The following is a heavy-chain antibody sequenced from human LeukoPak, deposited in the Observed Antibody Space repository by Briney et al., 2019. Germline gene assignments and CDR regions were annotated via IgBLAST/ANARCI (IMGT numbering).Heavy chain of an antibody. CDR1: GFTFSSYA. D-gene: IGHD4-23*01. J-gene: IGHJ3*02. Sequence: PGGSLRLSCAASGFTFSSYAMSWVRHTPGKGLEWVSTISGDGRSTFYADSVKGRFTISRDDSKTTLFLQMNSLRAEDTAIYYRARRYGGWGAFDIWGQGTVVTVSS. V-gene: IGHV3-23*01. CDR3: ARRYGGWGAFDI. CDR2: ISGDGRST.